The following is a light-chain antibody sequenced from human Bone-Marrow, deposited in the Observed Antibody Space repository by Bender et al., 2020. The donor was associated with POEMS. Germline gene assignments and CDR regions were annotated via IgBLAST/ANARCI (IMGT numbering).Light chain of an antibody. Sequence: SHELTQPPSVSVSPGQTATITCSGDHLEIKNTCWYQQKPGQSPVLIIYEDTKRPAGLPERFSGSNSGNPATLTIRGTQSMDEADYFCQAWDSDAGVFGTGTKVSVL. CDR1: HLEIKN. V-gene: IGLV3-1*01. J-gene: IGLJ1*01. CDR2: EDT. CDR3: QAWDSDAGV.